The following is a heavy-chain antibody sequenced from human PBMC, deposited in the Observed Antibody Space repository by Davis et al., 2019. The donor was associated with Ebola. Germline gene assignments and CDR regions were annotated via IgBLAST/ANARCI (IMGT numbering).Heavy chain of an antibody. Sequence: SETLSLTCTVSGGSISSSSYYWGWIRQPPGKGLEWIGSIYYSGSTYYNPSLKSRVTISVDASKNQFSLKLSSVTAADTAVYFCARHVQGRFLEWSPTDYWGQGTLVTVSS. D-gene: IGHD3-3*01. CDR2: IYYSGST. CDR1: GGSISSSSYY. J-gene: IGHJ4*02. CDR3: ARHVQGRFLEWSPTDY. V-gene: IGHV4-39*01.